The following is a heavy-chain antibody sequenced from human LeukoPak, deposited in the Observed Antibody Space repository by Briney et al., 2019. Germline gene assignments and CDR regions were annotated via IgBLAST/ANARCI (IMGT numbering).Heavy chain of an antibody. J-gene: IGHJ4*02. CDR2: ISFDGSNK. Sequence: GRSLRLSCAASGFTFSNYGMHWVRQAPGKGLEWVAVISFDGSNKYYADSVKGRFTISRDSSKNTLYLQMNSLRAEDTAVYYCAKVSSGSYPSDYWGQGTLVTVSS. V-gene: IGHV3-30*18. CDR1: GFTFSNYG. CDR3: AKVSSGSYPSDY. D-gene: IGHD1-26*01.